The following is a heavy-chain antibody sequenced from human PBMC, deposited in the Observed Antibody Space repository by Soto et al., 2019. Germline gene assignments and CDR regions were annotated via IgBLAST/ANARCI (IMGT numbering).Heavy chain of an antibody. CDR2: ISGSGGST. D-gene: IGHD2-2*01. V-gene: IGHV3-23*01. CDR3: AKDPPIVVVPAAITAGYFDY. CDR1: GFTFSSYA. J-gene: IGHJ4*02. Sequence: GGSLRLSCAASGFTFSSYAMSWVRQAPGKGLEWVSAISGSGGSTYYADSVKGRFTISRDNSKNTLYLQMNSLRAEDTAVYYCAKDPPIVVVPAAITAGYFDYWGQGTLVTVSS.